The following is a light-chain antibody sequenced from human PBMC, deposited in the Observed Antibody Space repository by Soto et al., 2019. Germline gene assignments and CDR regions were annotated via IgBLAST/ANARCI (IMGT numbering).Light chain of an antibody. CDR3: CSYAGGSTYV. CDR1: SSDVGSYNL. Sequence: QSVLTQPASVSWSPGQSITISCTGTSSDVGSYNLVSWYQQHPGKAPKVMIYEVTKRPSAVPNRFSGSKSGYTASLTISGLQAEDEADYHCCSYAGGSTYVFGTGTKVTVL. J-gene: IGLJ1*01. V-gene: IGLV2-23*02. CDR2: EVT.